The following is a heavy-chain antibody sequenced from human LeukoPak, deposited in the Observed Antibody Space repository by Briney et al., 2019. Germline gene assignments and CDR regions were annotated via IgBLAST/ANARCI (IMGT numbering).Heavy chain of an antibody. D-gene: IGHD6-13*01. CDR1: GFTFRSYE. J-gene: IGHJ6*02. V-gene: IGHV3-48*03. CDR3: ARRAAAEGV. CDR2: ISSSGSTI. Sequence: GGSLRLSCAASGFTFRSYEMNWVRQAPGKGLEWVSYISSSGSTIYYADSVKGRFTISRDNSKNTLYLQMNSLRAEDTAVYYCARRAAAEGVWGQGTTVTVSS.